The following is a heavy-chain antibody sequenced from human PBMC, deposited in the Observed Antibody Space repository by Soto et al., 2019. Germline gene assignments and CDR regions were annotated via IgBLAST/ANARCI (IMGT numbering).Heavy chain of an antibody. D-gene: IGHD6-6*01. V-gene: IGHV4-31*03. Sequence: LSETLSLTCTVSGGSISSGGYYWSWIRQHPGKGLEWIGYIYYSGSTYYNPSLKSRVTISVDTSKNQFSLKLSSVTAADTAVYYCARSLSIAANRPRNDAFDIWGQGTMVTVSS. CDR2: IYYSGST. CDR3: ARSLSIAANRPRNDAFDI. CDR1: GGSISSGGYY. J-gene: IGHJ3*02.